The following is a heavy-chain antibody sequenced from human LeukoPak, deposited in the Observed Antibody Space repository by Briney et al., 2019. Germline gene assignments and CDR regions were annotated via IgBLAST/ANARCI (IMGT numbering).Heavy chain of an antibody. CDR2: LSYDGSNK. J-gene: IGHJ4*02. D-gene: IGHD6-13*01. Sequence: GGSLRVSCAASGFTFSSFGMHWVRQAPGKGLEWVAVLSYDGSNKYYADSVKGRFTISRDNSESTLYLQMNSLRAEDTAVYYCAKKVPGAAAAGIDYWGQGTLVTVSS. CDR1: GFTFSSFG. CDR3: AKKVPGAAAAGIDY. V-gene: IGHV3-30*18.